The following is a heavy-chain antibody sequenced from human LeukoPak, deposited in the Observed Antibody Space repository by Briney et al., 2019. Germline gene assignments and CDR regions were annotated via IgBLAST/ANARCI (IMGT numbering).Heavy chain of an antibody. J-gene: IGHJ4*02. CDR3: AKAAGGDYALDY. V-gene: IGHV3-30*18. CDR1: GFTFSSYG. CDR2: ISYDGSNK. D-gene: IGHD4-17*01. Sequence: GGSLRLSCAASGFTFSSYGMHWVRQAPGKGLEWVAVISYDGSNKYYADSVKGRFTISRDNSKNTLYLQMNSLRAEDTAVYYCAKAAGGDYALDYWGQGTLVTVSS.